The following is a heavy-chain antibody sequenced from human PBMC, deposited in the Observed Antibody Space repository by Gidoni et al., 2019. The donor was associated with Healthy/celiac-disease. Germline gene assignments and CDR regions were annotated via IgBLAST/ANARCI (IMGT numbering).Heavy chain of an antibody. V-gene: IGHV3-33*01. Sequence: QVQLVESGGGVVQPGRSLRLSCAASGCTFSSYGMHWVRQAPGKGLEWVAVIWYDGSNKYYADSVKGRFTISRDNSKNTLYLQMNSLRAEDTAVYYCARGPFQVGVSYYYYGMDVWGQGTTVTVSS. D-gene: IGHD1-26*01. CDR3: ARGPFQVGVSYYYYGMDV. CDR1: GCTFSSYG. J-gene: IGHJ6*02. CDR2: IWYDGSNK.